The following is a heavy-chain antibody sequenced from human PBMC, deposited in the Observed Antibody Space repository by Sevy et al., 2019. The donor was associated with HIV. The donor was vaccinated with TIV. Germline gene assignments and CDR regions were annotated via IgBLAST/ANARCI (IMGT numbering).Heavy chain of an antibody. CDR3: AKGNSGSYWGAGY. V-gene: IGHV3-30*18. Sequence: GGSQRLSCAASGFTFSSYGMHWVRQAPGKGLEWVAVISYDGSNKYYADSVKGRFTIPRDNSKNTLYLQMNSLRAEDTAVYYCAKGNSGSYWGAGYWGQGTLVTVSS. J-gene: IGHJ4*02. CDR2: ISYDGSNK. D-gene: IGHD1-26*01. CDR1: GFTFSSYG.